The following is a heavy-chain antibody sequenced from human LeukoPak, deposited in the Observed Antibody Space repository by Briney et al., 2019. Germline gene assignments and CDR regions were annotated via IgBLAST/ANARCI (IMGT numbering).Heavy chain of an antibody. Sequence: SETLSLTCTVSGGSISSYYWSWIRQPPGKGLEWIGDIYYSGSTNYNPSLKSRGTISVDTSKNQFSLKLSSVTAADTAVYYCARDEAIAVAGYYYSGMDVWGKGTTVTVYS. CDR3: ARDEAIAVAGYYYSGMDV. CDR2: IYYSGST. CDR1: GGSISSYY. V-gene: IGHV4-59*01. D-gene: IGHD6-19*01. J-gene: IGHJ6*04.